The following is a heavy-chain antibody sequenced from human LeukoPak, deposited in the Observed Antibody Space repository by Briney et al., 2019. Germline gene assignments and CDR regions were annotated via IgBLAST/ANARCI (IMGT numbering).Heavy chain of an antibody. D-gene: IGHD1-14*01. J-gene: IGHJ3*02. CDR2: ISGSGGNT. V-gene: IGHV3-23*01. CDR3: AKARTFTTLLDAFDI. CDR1: RLTFNNYA. Sequence: PGGSLRLSCAASRLTFNNYAMSWVRQAPGKGLEWVSAISGSGGNTYYADSVKGRFTISRDNSNNTLYLQMNSLRAEDTAVYYCAKARTFTTLLDAFDIWGQGTMVTVSS.